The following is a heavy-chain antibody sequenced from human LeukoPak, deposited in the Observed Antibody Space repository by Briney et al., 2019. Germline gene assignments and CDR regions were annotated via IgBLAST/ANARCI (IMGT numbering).Heavy chain of an antibody. CDR2: IYHSGST. D-gene: IGHD3-22*01. V-gene: IGHV4-38-2*02. CDR3: AREYYYDSSGYSNFDY. J-gene: IGHJ4*02. Sequence: PSETLSLTCTVSGYSISSGYYWGWIRQPPGKGLEWIGSIYHSGSTYYNPSLKSRVTTSVDTSKNQFSLKLSSVTAADTAVYYCAREYYYDSSGYSNFDYWGQGTLVTVSS. CDR1: GYSISSGYY.